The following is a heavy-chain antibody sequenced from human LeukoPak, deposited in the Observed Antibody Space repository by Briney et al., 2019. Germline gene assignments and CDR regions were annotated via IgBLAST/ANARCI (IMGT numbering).Heavy chain of an antibody. CDR1: GGSFSGYY. D-gene: IGHD6-19*01. CDR2: INHSGST. J-gene: IGHJ4*02. Sequence: SETLSLTCAVYGGSFSGYYWSWIRQPPGKGLEWIGEINHSGSTNYNPSLKSRVTISVDTSKNQLSLKLSSVTAADTAVYYCSIQYNSGWDDYWGQGTLVTVSS. V-gene: IGHV4-34*01. CDR3: SIQYNSGWDDY.